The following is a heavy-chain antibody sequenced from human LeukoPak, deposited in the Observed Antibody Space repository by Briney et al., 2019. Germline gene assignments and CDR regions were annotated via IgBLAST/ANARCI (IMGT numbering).Heavy chain of an antibody. J-gene: IGHJ5*02. CDR1: GGSFSGYY. D-gene: IGHD6-13*01. CDR2: INHSGST. Sequence: PSETLSLTCAVYGGSFSGYYWSWIRQPPGKGLEWIGEINHSGSTNYNPSLKSRVTISLDTSKNQFSLKLSSVAAADTAVYYCARVVWGRIAAAGTRIWFDPWGQGTLVTVSS. V-gene: IGHV4-34*01. CDR3: ARVVWGRIAAAGTRIWFDP.